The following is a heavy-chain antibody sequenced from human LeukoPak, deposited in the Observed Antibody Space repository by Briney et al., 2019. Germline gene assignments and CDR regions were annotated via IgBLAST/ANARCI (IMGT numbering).Heavy chain of an antibody. V-gene: IGHV4-30-4*01. J-gene: IGHJ4*02. Sequence: NSSETLSLTCTVSGGSISSGDCYWSWIRQPPGKGLEWIGYIYYSGSTYYNPSLKSRVTMSVDTSKNQFSLKLSSVTAADTAVYYCARELTYADYWGQGTLVTVSS. CDR1: GGSISSGDCY. CDR2: IYYSGST. CDR3: ARELTYADY. D-gene: IGHD4/OR15-4a*01.